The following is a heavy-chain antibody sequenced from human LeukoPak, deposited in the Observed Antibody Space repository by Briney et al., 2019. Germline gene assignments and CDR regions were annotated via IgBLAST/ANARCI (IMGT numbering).Heavy chain of an antibody. CDR3: ARDSGYSSGWTYRYYYYYMDV. J-gene: IGHJ6*03. CDR2: IYYSGST. D-gene: IGHD6-19*01. V-gene: IGHV4-59*01. Sequence: SETLSLTCTVSGDSISSYYWSWIRQPPGKGLEWIGYIYYSGSTKYNPSLKSRVTISLDTSKNQFSLKLTSVAAADTAVYYCARDSGYSSGWTYRYYYYYMDVWGKGTTVTVSS. CDR1: GDSISSYY.